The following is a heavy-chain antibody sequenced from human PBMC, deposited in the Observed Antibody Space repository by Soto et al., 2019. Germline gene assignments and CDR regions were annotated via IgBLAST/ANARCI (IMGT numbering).Heavy chain of an antibody. V-gene: IGHV3-21*01. J-gene: IGHJ3*02. CDR3: ARAAYYYDSSGDAFDI. CDR1: GFTFSSYS. D-gene: IGHD3-22*01. Sequence: GGSLRLSCAASGFTFSSYSMNWVRQAPGKGLEWVSSISSSSSYIYYADSVKGRFTISRDNAKNSLYLQMNSLRAEDTAVYYCARAAYYYDSSGDAFDIWGQGTMVTVSS. CDR2: ISSSSSYI.